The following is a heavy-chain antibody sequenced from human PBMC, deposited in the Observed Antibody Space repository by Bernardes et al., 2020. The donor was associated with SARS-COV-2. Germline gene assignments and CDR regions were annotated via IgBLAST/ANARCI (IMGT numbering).Heavy chain of an antibody. J-gene: IGHJ6*02. V-gene: IGHV1-46*01. D-gene: IGHD5-12*01. CDR1: GYTFTSYY. CDR3: ARDPTEDSGYDYYYYGMDV. CDR2: INPSGGST. Sequence: ASVKVSCKASGYTFTSYYMHWVRQAPGQGLEWMGIINPSGGSTSYAQKFQGRVTMTRDTSTSTVYMELSSLRSEDTAVYYCARDPTEDSGYDYYYYGMDVWGQGTTVTVSS.